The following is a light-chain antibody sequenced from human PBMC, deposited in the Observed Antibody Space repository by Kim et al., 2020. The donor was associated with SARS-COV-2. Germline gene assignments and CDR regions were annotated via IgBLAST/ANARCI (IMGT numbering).Light chain of an antibody. CDR1: QSVSSY. CDR2: DAS. Sequence: PVGTAPLSCSASQSVSSYLAWYQQKPGQAPRLLIYDASNRATGIPARFSGSGSGTDFTLTISSLEPEDFAVYYCQQRSNWPPRLTFGGGTKVDIK. CDR3: QQRSNWPPRLT. V-gene: IGKV3-11*01. J-gene: IGKJ4*01.